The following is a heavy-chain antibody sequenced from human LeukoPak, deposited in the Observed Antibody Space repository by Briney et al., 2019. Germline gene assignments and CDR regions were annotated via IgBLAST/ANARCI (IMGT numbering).Heavy chain of an antibody. V-gene: IGHV1-2*02. CDR1: GYTFTGYY. Sequence: GASVKVSCKASGYTFTGYYMHWVRQAPGQGLEWMGWINPNNGGTNYAQKFQGRVTMTRDTSISTAYMELSRLRSDDSAVYYCARDYYDSSGYHGYDYWGQGTLVTVSS. CDR2: INPNNGGT. CDR3: ARDYYDSSGYHGYDY. D-gene: IGHD3-22*01. J-gene: IGHJ4*02.